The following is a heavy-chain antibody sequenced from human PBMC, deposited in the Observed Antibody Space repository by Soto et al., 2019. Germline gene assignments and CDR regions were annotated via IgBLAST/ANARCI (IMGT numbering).Heavy chain of an antibody. Sequence: QVQLVQSGAEVKKPGASVKVSCKASGYTFTSYGISWVRQAPGQGLEWMGWISAYNGNTNYAQKLQGRVTMTTDTSTSTGYRELRSLRSDDTAVYYCAKERYSRGANEAFDIWGQGTMVTVSS. J-gene: IGHJ3*02. CDR2: ISAYNGNT. CDR3: AKERYSRGANEAFDI. CDR1: GYTFTSYG. V-gene: IGHV1-18*01. D-gene: IGHD1-26*01.